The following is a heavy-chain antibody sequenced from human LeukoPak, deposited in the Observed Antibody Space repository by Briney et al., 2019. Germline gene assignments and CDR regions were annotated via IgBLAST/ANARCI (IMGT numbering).Heavy chain of an antibody. J-gene: IGHJ4*02. Sequence: TGGSLRLSCAASGFTFSSYGMHWVRQAPGKGLEWVAFVRYDGSNKYYADSVKGRFTISRDNSKNTLYLQMNSLRAEDTAVYYCAKEGRITIFGVVQGEFDYWGQGTLVTVSS. D-gene: IGHD3-3*01. CDR1: GFTFSSYG. CDR2: VRYDGSNK. V-gene: IGHV3-30*02. CDR3: AKEGRITIFGVVQGEFDY.